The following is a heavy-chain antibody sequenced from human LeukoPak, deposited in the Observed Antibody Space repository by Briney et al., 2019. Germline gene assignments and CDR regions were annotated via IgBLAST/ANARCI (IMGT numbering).Heavy chain of an antibody. CDR2: ISAYNGNT. Sequence: ASVNVSCKASGGTFSSYAISWVRQAPGQGLEWMGWISAYNGNTNYAQKLQGRVTMTTDTSTSTAYMELRSLRSEDTAVYYCARDWSSGSSLGYWGQGTLVTVSS. CDR1: GGTFSSYA. D-gene: IGHD1-26*01. CDR3: ARDWSSGSSLGY. J-gene: IGHJ4*02. V-gene: IGHV1-18*01.